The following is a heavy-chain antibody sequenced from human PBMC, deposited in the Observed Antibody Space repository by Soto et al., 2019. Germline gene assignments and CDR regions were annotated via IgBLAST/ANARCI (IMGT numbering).Heavy chain of an antibody. CDR3: ARVSMIVVVITGGYFDL. D-gene: IGHD3-22*01. CDR2: IYYSGST. Sequence: QVQLQESGPGLVKPSQTLSLTCTVSGGSISSGDYYWSWIRQPPGKGLEWIGYIYYSGSTYYNPSLTSRVTISVDTSKNQFSLKLSSVTAADTAVYYCARVSMIVVVITGGYFDLWGRGTLVTVSS. CDR1: GGSISSGDYY. J-gene: IGHJ2*01. V-gene: IGHV4-30-4*01.